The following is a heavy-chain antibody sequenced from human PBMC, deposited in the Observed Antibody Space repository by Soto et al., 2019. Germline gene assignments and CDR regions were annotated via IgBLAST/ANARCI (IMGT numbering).Heavy chain of an antibody. CDR2: IYHSGST. CDR3: ARSVSSDSPSLRY. J-gene: IGHJ4*02. D-gene: IGHD2-21*02. CDR1: GGSISSSSW. Sequence: SETLSLTCAVSGGSISSSSWWSWVRQPPGKGLEWIGEIYHSGSTNYNPSLKSRVTISVDKSKNQFSLKLSSVTAADTAVYYCARSVSSDSPSLRYWGQGTLVTVSS. V-gene: IGHV4-4*02.